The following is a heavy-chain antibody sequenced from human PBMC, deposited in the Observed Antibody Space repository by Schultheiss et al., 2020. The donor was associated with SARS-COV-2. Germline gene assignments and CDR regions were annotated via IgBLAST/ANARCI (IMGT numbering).Heavy chain of an antibody. J-gene: IGHJ5*02. CDR3: ARDQGSSGPHWFDP. V-gene: IGHV3-74*01. Sequence: GESLKISCAASGFTFSSYSMNWVRQAPGKGLVWVSRINSDGSSTSYADSVKGRFTISRDNAKNSLYLQMNSLRAEDTAVYYCARDQGSSGPHWFDPWGQGTLVTVSS. D-gene: IGHD6-25*01. CDR2: INSDGSST. CDR1: GFTFSSYS.